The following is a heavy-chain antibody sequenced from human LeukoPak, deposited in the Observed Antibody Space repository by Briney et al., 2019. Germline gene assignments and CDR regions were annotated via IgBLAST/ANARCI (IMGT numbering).Heavy chain of an antibody. CDR2: IFYTGFT. V-gene: IGHV4-59*01. CDR1: DGSISDSY. J-gene: IGHJ4*02. D-gene: IGHD3-22*01. Sequence: SETLSLTCTVSDGSISDSYWSWIRQSPGKGLEWIGYIFYTGFTHYNPSLESRVTISVDTSKNQFSLKLSSVTAADTAVYYCARAATYYYDSWIDYWGQGTLVTVSS. CDR3: ARAATYYYDSWIDY.